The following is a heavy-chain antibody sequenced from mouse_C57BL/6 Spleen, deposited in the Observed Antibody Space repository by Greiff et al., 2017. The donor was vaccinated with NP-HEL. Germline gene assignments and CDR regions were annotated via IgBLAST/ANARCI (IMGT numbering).Heavy chain of an antibody. CDR2: IHPGDGDT. J-gene: IGHJ4*01. V-gene: IGHV1-74*01. CDR1: GYTFTSYW. D-gene: IGHD1-1*01. Sequence: QVQLQQPGAELVKPGASVKVSCKASGYTFTSYWMHWVKQRPGQGLEWIGRIHPGDGDTNYNGKFKGKATLTADKSSSTAYMQLSSLTSEDSAVYFCARSLYYGSSLYYAMDYWGQGTSVTVSS. CDR3: ARSLYYGSSLYYAMDY.